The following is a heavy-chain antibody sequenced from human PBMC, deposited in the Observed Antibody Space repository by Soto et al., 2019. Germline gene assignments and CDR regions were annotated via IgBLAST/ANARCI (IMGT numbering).Heavy chain of an antibody. J-gene: IGHJ4*02. CDR1: GGSVSSGGYY. CDR2: IYNSGST. V-gene: IGHV4-61*08. D-gene: IGHD6-13*01. CDR3: ASGSSASAYIDY. Sequence: SETLSLTCSVSGGSVSSGGYYWSWIRQPPGKGLEWIGYIYNSGSTDYSPSLKSRVTISVDTSKNQFSLMLSSVTAADTAMYYCASGSSASAYIDYWGQGTLVTVSS.